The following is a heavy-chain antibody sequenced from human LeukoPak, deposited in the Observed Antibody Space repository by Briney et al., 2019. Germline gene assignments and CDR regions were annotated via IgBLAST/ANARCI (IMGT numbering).Heavy chain of an antibody. J-gene: IGHJ4*02. D-gene: IGHD3-10*01. CDR2: INPSGGST. V-gene: IGHV1-46*01. CDR3: ARTYGSGSYSPILI. Sequence: ASVKVSCKASGGTFSSYAISWVRQAPGQGLEWMGIINPSGGSTSYAQKFQGRVTMTRDTSTSTVYMELSSLRSEDTAVYYCARTYGSGSYSPILIWGQGTLVTVSS. CDR1: GGTFSSYA.